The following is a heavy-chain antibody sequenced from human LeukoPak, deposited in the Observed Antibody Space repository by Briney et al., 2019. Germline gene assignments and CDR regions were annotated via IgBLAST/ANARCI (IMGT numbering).Heavy chain of an antibody. CDR2: ISSSSSYI. D-gene: IGHD6-19*01. CDR3: TRSVADGAFDI. Sequence: GGSLRLSCAASRFTFSSYSMNWVRQAPGKGLEWVSSISSSSSYIYYADSVKGRFTISRDDAKNSLHQQMNSLSAEDTAVYYCTRSVADGAFDIWGQGTMVTVSS. V-gene: IGHV3-21*01. CDR1: RFTFSSYS. J-gene: IGHJ3*02.